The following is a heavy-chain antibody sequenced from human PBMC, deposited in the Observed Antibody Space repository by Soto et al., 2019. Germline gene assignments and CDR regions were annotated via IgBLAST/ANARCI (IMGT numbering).Heavy chain of an antibody. CDR2: INPNSGGT. V-gene: IGHV1-2*02. Sequence: ASVKVSCKASGYTFTGYYMHWVRQAPGQGLEWMGWINPNSGGTNYAQKFQGRVTMTRDTSISTAYMELSGLRSDDTAVYYCAREVDSIAALYFDYWGQGXLVTVYS. D-gene: IGHD6-6*01. CDR3: AREVDSIAALYFDY. CDR1: GYTFTGYY. J-gene: IGHJ4*02.